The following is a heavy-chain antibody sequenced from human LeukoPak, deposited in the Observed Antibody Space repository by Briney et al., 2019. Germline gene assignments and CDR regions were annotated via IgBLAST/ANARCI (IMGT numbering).Heavy chain of an antibody. J-gene: IGHJ4*02. CDR1: GFTFSSYA. CDR3: AKGNGYSYGRYYFDY. D-gene: IGHD5-18*01. V-gene: IGHV3-23*01. CDR2: ITASGGNT. Sequence: GGSLRLSCAASGFTFSSYAMGWVRRAPGKGLEWVSAITASGGNTYYADSVKGRFTISRDNSKNTLYLQVNSLRAEDTAVYYCAKGNGYSYGRYYFDYWGQGTLVTVSS.